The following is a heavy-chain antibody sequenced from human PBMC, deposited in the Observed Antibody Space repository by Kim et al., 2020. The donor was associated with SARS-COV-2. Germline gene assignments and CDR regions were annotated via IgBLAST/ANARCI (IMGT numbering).Heavy chain of an antibody. Sequence: GGSLRLSCTASGFTFSSYGMHWVRQAPGKGLEWVAVIWYDGSNKYYADSVKGRFTISRDNSKNTLYLQMNSLRAEDTAVYYCARDRHYYDSSGYFDYWGQGTLVTVSS. CDR2: IWYDGSNK. CDR3: ARDRHYYDSSGYFDY. V-gene: IGHV3-33*01. CDR1: GFTFSSYG. J-gene: IGHJ4*02. D-gene: IGHD3-22*01.